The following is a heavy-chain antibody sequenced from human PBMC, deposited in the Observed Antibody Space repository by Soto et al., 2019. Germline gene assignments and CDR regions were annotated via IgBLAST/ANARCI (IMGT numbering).Heavy chain of an antibody. D-gene: IGHD3-3*01. J-gene: IGHJ4*02. CDR2: ISYDGSNK. Sequence: LRLSCAASGFTFSSYGMHWVRQAPGKGLEWVAVISYDGSNKYYADSVKGRFTISRDNSKNTLYLQMNSLRAEDTAVYYCAMYYDFWSGYHDYWGQGTLVTVS. CDR3: AMYYDFWSGYHDY. CDR1: GFTFSSYG. V-gene: IGHV3-30*03.